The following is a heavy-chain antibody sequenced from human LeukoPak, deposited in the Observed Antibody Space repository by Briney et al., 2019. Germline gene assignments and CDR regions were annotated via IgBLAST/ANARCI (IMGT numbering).Heavy chain of an antibody. CDR1: GYTFTSYY. D-gene: IGHD1-26*01. Sequence: ASVKVSCKASGYTFTSYYMHWVRQAPGQGLEWMGIINPSGGSTSYAQKFQGRVTMTRDMSTSTVYMELSSLRSEDTAVHYCARDEAGGGSYFRTWGQGTLVTVSS. V-gene: IGHV1-46*01. CDR2: INPSGGST. J-gene: IGHJ4*02. CDR3: ARDEAGGGSYFRT.